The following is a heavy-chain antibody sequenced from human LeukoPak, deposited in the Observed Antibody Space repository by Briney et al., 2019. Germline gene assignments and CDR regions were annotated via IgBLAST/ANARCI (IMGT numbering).Heavy chain of an antibody. CDR3: ARSKFTENAFDI. Sequence: ASVKVSCKASGYTFTYRYLHWVRQAPGQALEWIGWITPFNGNTNYAQKFQDRVTITRDRSMSTAYMELSSLRSEDTAMYYCARSKFTENAFDIWGQGTMVTVSS. V-gene: IGHV1-45*02. CDR2: ITPFNGNT. CDR1: GYTFTYRY. J-gene: IGHJ3*02.